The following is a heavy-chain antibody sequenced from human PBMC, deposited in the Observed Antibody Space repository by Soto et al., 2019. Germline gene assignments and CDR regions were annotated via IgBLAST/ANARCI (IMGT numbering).Heavy chain of an antibody. V-gene: IGHV4-61*01. CDR1: GGSVSSGSYY. D-gene: IGHD5-12*01. CDR3: ARERDGYNPYYFDY. J-gene: IGHJ4*02. CDR2: IYYSGST. Sequence: SETLSLTCTVSGGSVSSGSYYWSWIRQPPGKGLEWIGYIYYSGSTNYNPSLKSRVTISVDTSKNQFSLKLSSGTAADTAVYYCARERDGYNPYYFDYWGQGTLVTVSS.